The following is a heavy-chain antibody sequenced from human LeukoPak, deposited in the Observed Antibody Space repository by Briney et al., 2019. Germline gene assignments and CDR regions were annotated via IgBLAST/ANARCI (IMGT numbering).Heavy chain of an antibody. Sequence: GASVKVSCKASGYTCTSYAMHWVRQAPGQRLEWMGWINAGNGNTKYSQKFQGRVTITRDTSASTAYMELSSLRSEDTAVYYCARGISWYDAFDIWGQGTMVTVSS. CDR2: INAGNGNT. CDR3: ARGISWYDAFDI. D-gene: IGHD6-13*01. J-gene: IGHJ3*02. V-gene: IGHV1-3*01. CDR1: GYTCTSYA.